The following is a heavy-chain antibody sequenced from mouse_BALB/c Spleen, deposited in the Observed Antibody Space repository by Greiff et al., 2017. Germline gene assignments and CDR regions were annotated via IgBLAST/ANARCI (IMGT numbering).Heavy chain of an antibody. CDR2: IDPENGDT. V-gene: IGHV14-4*02. D-gene: IGHD2-1*01. CDR1: GFNIKDYY. CDR3: NPLLLWAFDV. J-gene: IGHJ1*01. Sequence: EVQLQQSGAELVRSGASVKLSCTASGFNIKDYYMHWVKQRPEQGLEWIGWIDPENGDTEYAPKFQGKATMTADTSSNTAYLQLSSLTSEDTAVYYCNPLLLWAFDVWGAGTTVTVSS.